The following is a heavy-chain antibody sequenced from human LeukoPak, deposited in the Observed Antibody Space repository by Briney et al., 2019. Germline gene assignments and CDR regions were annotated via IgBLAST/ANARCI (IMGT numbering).Heavy chain of an antibody. CDR2: ISAYNGNT. J-gene: IGHJ3*02. V-gene: IGHV1-18*01. CDR3: ARDQRPYYYDSSGYPRGAFDI. CDR1: GYTFTSYG. Sequence: ASVTVSCKASGYTFTSYGISWVRQAPGQGLEWMGWISAYNGNTNYAQKLQGRVTMTTDTSTSTAYMELRSLRSDDTAVYYCARDQRPYYYDSSGYPRGAFDIWGQGTMVTVSS. D-gene: IGHD3-22*01.